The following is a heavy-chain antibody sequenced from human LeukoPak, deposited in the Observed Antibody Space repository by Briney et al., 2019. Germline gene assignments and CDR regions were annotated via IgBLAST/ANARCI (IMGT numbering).Heavy chain of an antibody. CDR2: IYYSGST. V-gene: IGHV4-39*01. Sequence: SETLSLTCTVSGGSISNRRYNWGWIRQPPGEGPEWIGSIYYSGSTYYNMSLKSRVTISIDTSKNQFSLKLTSVTAADTAVYFCARILRSQYYFDYWGQGALVTVSS. D-gene: IGHD3-16*01. CDR1: GGSISNRRYN. J-gene: IGHJ4*02. CDR3: ARILRSQYYFDY.